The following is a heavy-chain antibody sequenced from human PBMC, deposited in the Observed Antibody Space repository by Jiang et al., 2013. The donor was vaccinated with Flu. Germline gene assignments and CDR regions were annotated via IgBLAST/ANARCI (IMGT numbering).Heavy chain of an antibody. CDR2: IKSKTDGGTT. D-gene: IGHD3-10*01. CDR1: GFTFSNAR. V-gene: IGHV3-15*07. CDR3: TTDQDGSLWFGESFYGMDV. J-gene: IGHJ6*02. Sequence: SCAASGFTFSNARMNWVRQAPGKGLEWVGRIKSKTDGGTTDYAAPVKGRFTISRDDSKNTLYLQMNSLKTEDTAVYYCTTDQDGSLWFGESFYGMDVWGQGTTVTVSS.